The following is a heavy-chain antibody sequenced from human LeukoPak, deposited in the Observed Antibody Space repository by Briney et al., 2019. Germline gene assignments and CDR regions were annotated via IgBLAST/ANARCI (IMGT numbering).Heavy chain of an antibody. CDR1: GFAFDQHG. J-gene: IGHJ4*02. CDR3: ARAPITSPFYFDY. CDR2: INWSGGST. V-gene: IGHV3-20*04. D-gene: IGHD2-2*01. Sequence: GGSLRLSCTASGFAFDQHGMSWVRQVPGKGLEWVSGINWSGGSTGYADPLRGRFTISRDNAKNSLYLQMDSLRAEDTALYYCARAPITSPFYFDYWGQGTLVTVSS.